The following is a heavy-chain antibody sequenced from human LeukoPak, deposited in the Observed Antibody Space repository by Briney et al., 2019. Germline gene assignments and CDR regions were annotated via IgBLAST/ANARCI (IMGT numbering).Heavy chain of an antibody. CDR1: GFTLSDYY. J-gene: IGHJ4*02. D-gene: IGHD1-1*01. Sequence: PGGSLRLSCAASGFTLSDYYMSWVRQAPGKGLEWVSAISGSGGSTYYADSVKGRFTISRDNSKNTLYLQMNSLRAEDTAVYYCAKDFSHWNDVPTVFDYWGQGTLVTVSS. V-gene: IGHV3-23*01. CDR2: ISGSGGST. CDR3: AKDFSHWNDVPTVFDY.